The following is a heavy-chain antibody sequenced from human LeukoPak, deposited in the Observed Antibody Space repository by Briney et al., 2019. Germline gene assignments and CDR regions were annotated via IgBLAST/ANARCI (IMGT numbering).Heavy chain of an antibody. CDR1: GGTFSSYA. CDR3: ASGPLYGGYDD. D-gene: IGHD5-12*01. CDR2: IIPIFGTA. V-gene: IGHV1-69*05. Sequence: SLKVSCKASGGTFSSYAISWVRQSPGQGLEWMGRIIPIFGTANYAQKFQGRVTSTTDHSTSTAYMELSSLRSEDTAVYYCASGPLYGGYDDWGQGTLVTVSS. J-gene: IGHJ4*02.